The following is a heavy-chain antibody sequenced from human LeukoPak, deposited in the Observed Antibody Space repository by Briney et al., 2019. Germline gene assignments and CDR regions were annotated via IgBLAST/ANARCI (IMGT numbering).Heavy chain of an antibody. Sequence: ASVKVSCKASGDTFSSYYMHWVRQAPGQGLEWMGIITPSGDSTNYAQKFQGRVTMTRDTSTSTVYMELSSLRSEDTAVYYCARDLVHHRLLASNYNWFDPWGQGTLVTVSS. CDR1: GDTFSSYY. V-gene: IGHV1-46*01. CDR2: ITPSGDST. D-gene: IGHD3-10*01. CDR3: ARDLVHHRLLASNYNWFDP. J-gene: IGHJ5*02.